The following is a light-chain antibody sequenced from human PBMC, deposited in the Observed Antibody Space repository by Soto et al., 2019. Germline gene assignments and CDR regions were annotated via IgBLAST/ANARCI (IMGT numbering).Light chain of an antibody. V-gene: IGKV3-15*01. CDR2: GAS. CDR1: QSVSSD. CDR3: QQYNNWPPT. Sequence: EIVLTQSPATLSVSPGERATLSCRASQSVSSDLGWYQQKPGQAPRLLIYGASTRASGIPARFSGSGSGTEFPLTISSLQSEDFAVYYCQQYNNWPPTFGQGTKVEIK. J-gene: IGKJ1*01.